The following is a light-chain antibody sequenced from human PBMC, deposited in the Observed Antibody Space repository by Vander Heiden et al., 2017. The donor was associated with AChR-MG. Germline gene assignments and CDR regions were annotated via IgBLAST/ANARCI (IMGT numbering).Light chain of an antibody. CDR2: TNN. CDR3: AAWDNGLSGHV. CDR1: SSNIGSNV. J-gene: IGLJ1*01. Sequence: QSVLTQPPSASGTPGQGVTISCSGSSSNIGSNVVNWYQQLPGAAPKLLIYTNNQRPSGVPGRFSGSKSGTSASLAISGLQSEDEADYYCAAWDNGLSGHVFGTGTRVTVL. V-gene: IGLV1-44*01.